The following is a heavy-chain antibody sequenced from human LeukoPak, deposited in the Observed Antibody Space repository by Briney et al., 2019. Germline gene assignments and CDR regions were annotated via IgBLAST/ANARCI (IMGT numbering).Heavy chain of an antibody. CDR1: GYSITIAYY. CDR2: VSHSGTT. CDR3: ARAGYDWNYDN. J-gene: IGHJ4*02. V-gene: IGHV4-38-2*01. Sequence: PSETLSLTCSVSGYSITIAYYWGWIRQAPGKGLEWIGSVSHSGTTYYNPSLKSRVSISLDTSENQFSLNLNTVTAADTAVYYCARAGYDWNYDNWGQGTLVTASS. D-gene: IGHD5-12*01.